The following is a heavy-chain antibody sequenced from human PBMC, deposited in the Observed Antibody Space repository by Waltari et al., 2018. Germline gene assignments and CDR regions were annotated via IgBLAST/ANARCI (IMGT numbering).Heavy chain of an antibody. Sequence: EVQLVQSGAEVKKPGESLKISCKGSGYSFTSYWIGWVRQMPGKGLEWMGIIYPGASDTRYSPSFQGQFTISADKSISTAYLQWSSLKASDTAMYYCARHGVYYGSGSYYPFDYWGQGTLVTVSS. V-gene: IGHV5-51*01. D-gene: IGHD3-10*01. CDR2: IYPGASDT. CDR3: ARHGVYYGSGSYYPFDY. CDR1: GYSFTSYW. J-gene: IGHJ4*02.